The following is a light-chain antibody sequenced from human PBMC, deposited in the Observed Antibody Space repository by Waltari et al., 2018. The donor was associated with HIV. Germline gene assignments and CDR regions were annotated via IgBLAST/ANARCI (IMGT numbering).Light chain of an antibody. CDR3: QQYGSSLLT. CDR2: GTS. CDR1: QSVSTNY. J-gene: IGKJ4*01. V-gene: IGKV3-20*01. Sequence: ETVWTQSPGTLPLSPGARATLFCRASQSVSTNYLAWYQQNPGQAPSLLIYGTSSMATGIPDRFSGSGSGTDFTLTISRLEPEDFAVYYCQQYGSSLLTFGGGTKVEIK.